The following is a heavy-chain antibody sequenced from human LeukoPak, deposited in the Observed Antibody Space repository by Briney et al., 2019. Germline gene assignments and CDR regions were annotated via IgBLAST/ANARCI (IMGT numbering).Heavy chain of an antibody. V-gene: IGHV3-30*18. J-gene: IGHJ3*02. CDR2: VSYDGSNK. CDR3: AKDIKLWFGRGDAFDI. Sequence: GRSLRLSCAASGFTFSTYGLHWVRQAPGKGLEWVAGVSYDGSNKDYADSVKDRFTISRDNSKNTLYLQMNSLRAEDTAVYYCAKDIKLWFGRGDAFDIWGQGTMVTVSS. D-gene: IGHD5-18*01. CDR1: GFTFSTYG.